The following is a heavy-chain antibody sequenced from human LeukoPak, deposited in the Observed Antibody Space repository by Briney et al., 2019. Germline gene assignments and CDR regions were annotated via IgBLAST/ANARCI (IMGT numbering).Heavy chain of an antibody. CDR1: GFTFSSYA. Sequence: GGSLRLSCATSGFTFSSYAMSWVRQAPGKGLEWVSGISGRDGSTYYADSVKGRFTISRDNSKNTLYLQMNSLRVEDTAVYYCARAGSIGFDYWGQGTLVTVSS. CDR3: ARAGSIGFDY. J-gene: IGHJ4*02. V-gene: IGHV3-23*01. CDR2: ISGRDGST. D-gene: IGHD1-26*01.